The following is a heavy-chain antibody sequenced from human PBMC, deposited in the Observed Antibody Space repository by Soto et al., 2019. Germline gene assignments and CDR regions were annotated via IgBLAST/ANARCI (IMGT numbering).Heavy chain of an antibody. V-gene: IGHV1-69*01. CDR1: GGTFSSYA. CDR3: AREGNFWSGSGYYYYYGMDV. D-gene: IGHD3-3*01. Sequence: KVSCKASGGTFSSYAISWVRQAPGQGLEWMGGIIPIFGTANYAQKFQGRVTITADESTSTAYMELSSLRSEDTAVYYCAREGNFWSGSGYYYYYGMDVWGQGTTVTVSS. J-gene: IGHJ6*02. CDR2: IIPIFGTA.